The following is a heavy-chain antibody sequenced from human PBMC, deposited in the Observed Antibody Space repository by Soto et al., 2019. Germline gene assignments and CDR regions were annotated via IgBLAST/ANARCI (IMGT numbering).Heavy chain of an antibody. CDR1: GGSISSGDYY. D-gene: IGHD3-3*01. J-gene: IGHJ5*02. Sequence: SETLSLTCTVSGGSISSGDYYWSWIRQPPGKGLEWIGYIYYSGSTYYNPSLKSRVTISVDTSKNQFSLKLSSVTAADTAVYYCARVGDFWSGSKYYNWFDPWGQGTLVTVSS. CDR2: IYYSGST. CDR3: ARVGDFWSGSKYYNWFDP. V-gene: IGHV4-30-4*01.